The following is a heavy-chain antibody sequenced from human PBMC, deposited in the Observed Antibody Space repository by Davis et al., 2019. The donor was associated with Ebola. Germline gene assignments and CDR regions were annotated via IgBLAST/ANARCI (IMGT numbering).Heavy chain of an antibody. CDR3: ARVVVVPAAIDY. CDR1: GGFISSYY. V-gene: IGHV4-59*08. Sequence: SETLSLTCTVSGGFISSYYWSWIRQPPGKGLEWIGYIYYSGSTYYNPSLKSRVTISVDTSKNQFSLKLSSVTAADTAVYYCARVVVVPAAIDYWGQGTLVTVSS. D-gene: IGHD2-2*01. J-gene: IGHJ4*02. CDR2: IYYSGST.